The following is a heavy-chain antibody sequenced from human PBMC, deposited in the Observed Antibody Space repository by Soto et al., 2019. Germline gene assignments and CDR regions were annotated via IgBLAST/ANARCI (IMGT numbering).Heavy chain of an antibody. D-gene: IGHD2-2*01. CDR3: AKAPGYCTTTSCSIDY. CDR1: GFTFSTYG. J-gene: IGHJ4*02. V-gene: IGHV3-30*18. CDR2: ISYDGSNK. Sequence: GGSLRLSCAASGFTFSTYGMHWVRQAPGKGLEWVAVISYDGSNKYYAESVKGRFTISRDSSKNTLFLQMNSLGAEDTAVYYCAKAPGYCTTTSCSIDYWGQGTLVTVSS.